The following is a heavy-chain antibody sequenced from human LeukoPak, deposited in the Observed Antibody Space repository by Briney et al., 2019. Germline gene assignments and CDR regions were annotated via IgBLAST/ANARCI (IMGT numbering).Heavy chain of an antibody. V-gene: IGHV1-2*02. CDR3: ARGYCSSTSCYLPWDY. CDR1: GYTFTGYY. D-gene: IGHD2-2*01. J-gene: IGHJ4*02. CDR2: INPNSGGT. Sequence: GASLKVSCTASGYTFTGYYMHWVRQAPGQGLEWMGWINPNSGGTNYARKFQGRVTMTRDTSISTAYMELSRLRSDDTAVYYCARGYCSSTSCYLPWDYWGQGTLVTVSS.